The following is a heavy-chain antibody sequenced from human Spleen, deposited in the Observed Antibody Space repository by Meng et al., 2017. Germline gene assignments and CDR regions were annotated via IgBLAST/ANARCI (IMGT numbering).Heavy chain of an antibody. J-gene: IGHJ4*02. CDR3: TTLYADSIS. V-gene: IGHV4-4*02. Sequence: QVQLRESGPALVKPSETLSLTCAVSGDSISSDTWWSWVRQPPGKGLEWIGEIYHSGRTNYNPSVKSRVIMSVDKSQNQFSLKLTSVTAADTAVYYCTTLYADSISWGQGTLVTVSS. D-gene: IGHD4-17*01. CDR2: IYHSGRT. CDR1: GDSISSDTW.